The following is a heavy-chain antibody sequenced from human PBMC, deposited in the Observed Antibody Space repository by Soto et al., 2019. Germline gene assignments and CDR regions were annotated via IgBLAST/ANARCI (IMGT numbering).Heavy chain of an antibody. CDR3: TTWLTAHFDY. D-gene: IGHD2-21*02. J-gene: IGHJ4*02. CDR2: IRGFSPYT. Sequence: GGSLRLSCLSSGFTFSTYTMNWVRQAPGKGLEWVSGIRGFSPYTFYAESVKGRFTISRDNAKNSLYLQMNSLRADDTALYYCTTWLTAHFDYWGRGTQVTVSS. V-gene: IGHV3-21*04. CDR1: GFTFSTYT.